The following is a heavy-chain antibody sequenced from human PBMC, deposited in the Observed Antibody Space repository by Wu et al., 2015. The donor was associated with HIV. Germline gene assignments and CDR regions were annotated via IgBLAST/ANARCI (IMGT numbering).Heavy chain of an antibody. CDR2: IDPNSGGT. CDR3: ARELGYGHESTGYLRAFDM. D-gene: IGHD3-22*01. J-gene: IGHJ3*02. V-gene: IGHV1-2*02. CDR1: GYRFIGNY. Sequence: QVQLVQSGAEVEKPGASVKVSCKASGYRFIGNYIHWVRQAPGQGLEWMGWIDPNSGGTNSAQKFQGRVTMTRDTSISTAYMELRSLRSDDTAMYYYARELGYGHESTGYLRAFDMWATGQWSPSLQ.